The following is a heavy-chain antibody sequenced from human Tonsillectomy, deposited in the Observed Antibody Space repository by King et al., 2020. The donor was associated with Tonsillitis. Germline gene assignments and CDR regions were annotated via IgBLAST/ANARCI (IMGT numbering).Heavy chain of an antibody. D-gene: IGHD2-15*01. CDR3: ARALADYSLNQDAFDI. V-gene: IGHV4-34*01. CDR1: GGSFSGYY. J-gene: IGHJ3*02. Sequence: VQLQQWGAGLLKPSETLSLTCAVYGGSFSGYYWSWIRQPPGKGLEWIGEINHSGSTNYNPSLKSRVTISVDTSKNQFSLKLSSVTAADTAVYYCARALADYSLNQDAFDIWGQGTMVTVSS. CDR2: INHSGST.